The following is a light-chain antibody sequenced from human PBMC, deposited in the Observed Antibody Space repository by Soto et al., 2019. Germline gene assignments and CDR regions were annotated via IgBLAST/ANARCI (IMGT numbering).Light chain of an antibody. V-gene: IGLV2-11*01. Sequence: QSVLTQPRSVSGSPGQSVTISCTGSSSDVGFYTYVSWYLQHPGKAPKVIIYDVTKRPSGVPDRFSASKSGNTASLTISGLQPEAEADYYCSSYAGSYTVVFGGGTKLTVL. CDR1: SSDVGFYTY. CDR3: SSYAGSYTVV. J-gene: IGLJ2*01. CDR2: DVT.